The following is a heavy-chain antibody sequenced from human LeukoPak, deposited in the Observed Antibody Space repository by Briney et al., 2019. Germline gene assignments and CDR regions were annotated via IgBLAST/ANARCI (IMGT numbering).Heavy chain of an antibody. J-gene: IGHJ4*02. CDR1: GFTFSSYG. V-gene: IGHV3-30*18. CDR2: ISYDGSNK. Sequence: PGGSLRLSCAASGFTFSSYGMHWVRQAPGKGLEWVAVISYDGSNKYYADSVKGRFTISRDNSKNTLYLRMNSLRAEDTAVYYCAQGNARRGSSGYDILDYWGQGTLVTVSS. CDR3: AQGNARRGSSGYDILDY. D-gene: IGHD5-12*01.